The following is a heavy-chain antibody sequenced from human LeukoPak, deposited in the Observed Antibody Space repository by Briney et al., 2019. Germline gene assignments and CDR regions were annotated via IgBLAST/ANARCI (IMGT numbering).Heavy chain of an antibody. J-gene: IGHJ4*02. CDR3: AGGQHYTFDY. CDR2: IYYSGST. Sequence: SETLSLTCTVSGGSISSNYWSWIRQPPGKGLEWIGYIYYSGSTNYNPSLKSRVTISVDTSKNQFSLKLSSVTAADTAVYYCAGGQHYTFDYWGQGTLVTVSS. V-gene: IGHV4-59*01. D-gene: IGHD4-11*01. CDR1: GGSISSNY.